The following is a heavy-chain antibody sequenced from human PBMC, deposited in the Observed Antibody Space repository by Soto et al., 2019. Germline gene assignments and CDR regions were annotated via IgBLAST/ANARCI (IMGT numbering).Heavy chain of an antibody. V-gene: IGHV1-3*01. Sequence: SVKVSCKASGYTFTRYTMNWVRQAPGQRLEWMGWINPENGNTKSSQKFQDRVIITRDTSASTAYMDLSSLRSEDTAVYYCARGIATGQLDPWGQGTLVTVSS. CDR1: GYTFTRYT. CDR2: INPENGNT. D-gene: IGHD2-15*01. J-gene: IGHJ5*02. CDR3: ARGIATGQLDP.